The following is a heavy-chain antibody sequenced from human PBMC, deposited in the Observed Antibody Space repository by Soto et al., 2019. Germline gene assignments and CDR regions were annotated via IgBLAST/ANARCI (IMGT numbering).Heavy chain of an antibody. Sequence: SGPTLVNPTQALTLTCTFSGFSLSTSGEGVGWIRQPPGKALECLALIYWDNTKRYSPSLKSRLSVTKDTSKNQVVLTMTNMDPVDTGTYYCAHRLCDSTCYWDVGFFDYWGQGALVTVS. D-gene: IGHD2-2*01. CDR1: GFSLSTSGEG. CDR3: AHRLCDSTCYWDVGFFDY. J-gene: IGHJ4*02. CDR2: IYWDNTK. V-gene: IGHV2-5*02.